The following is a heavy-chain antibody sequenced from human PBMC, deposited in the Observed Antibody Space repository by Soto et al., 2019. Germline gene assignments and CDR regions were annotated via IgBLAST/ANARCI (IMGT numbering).Heavy chain of an antibody. CDR1: GHTFTGYY. V-gene: IGHV1-2*02. CDR2: INPNTGGT. Sequence: ASVKVSCKASGHTFTGYYMPWVRQAPGQGLEWMGWINPNTGGTNYAQKFQGRVTMTRDTSISTAYMELSRLRSDDTAVYYCARGPLSEYYFDYWGQGTLVTVSS. J-gene: IGHJ4*02. CDR3: ARGPLSEYYFDY.